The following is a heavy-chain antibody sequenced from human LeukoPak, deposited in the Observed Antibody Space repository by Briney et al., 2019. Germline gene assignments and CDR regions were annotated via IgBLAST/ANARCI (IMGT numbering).Heavy chain of an antibody. D-gene: IGHD6-13*01. Sequence: SGGSLRLSCAASGFTFSSYDMHWVRQATGKGLEWVSAIGTAGDTYYPGSVKGRFTISRENAKNSLYLQMNSLRAGDTAVYYCTRGYSSRWYPKEYYFDYWGQGTLVTVSS. CDR1: GFTFSSYD. V-gene: IGHV3-13*04. CDR3: TRGYSSRWYPKEYYFDY. CDR2: IGTAGDT. J-gene: IGHJ4*02.